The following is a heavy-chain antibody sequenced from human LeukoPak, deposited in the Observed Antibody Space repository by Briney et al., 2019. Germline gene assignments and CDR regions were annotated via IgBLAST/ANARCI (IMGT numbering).Heavy chain of an antibody. D-gene: IGHD6-6*01. J-gene: IGHJ4*02. CDR3: ARLISTSSSRFSDY. Sequence: GGSLRLSCAASGFTFSSYAMSWVRQAPGKGLEWVSAISISGENTYYADSVKGRFTISRDTPRNTLYLQMHSLRAEDRAVYYCARLISTSSSRFSDYWGQGTLVTVSS. CDR1: GFTFSSYA. V-gene: IGHV3-23*01. CDR2: ISISGENT.